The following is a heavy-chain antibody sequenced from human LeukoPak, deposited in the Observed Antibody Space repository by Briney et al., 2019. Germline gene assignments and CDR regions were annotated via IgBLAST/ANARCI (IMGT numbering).Heavy chain of an antibody. CDR2: INPSDDST. CDR1: GYTFTSYY. V-gene: IGHV1-2*02. D-gene: IGHD6-13*01. J-gene: IGHJ5*02. CDR3: ARRHSSSWIDP. Sequence: ASVKVSCKASGYTFTSYYMHWVRQAPGQGLEWMGIINPSDDSTNYAQKFQGRVTMTRDTSISTAYMELSRLRSDDTAVYYCARRHSSSWIDPWGQGTLVTVSS.